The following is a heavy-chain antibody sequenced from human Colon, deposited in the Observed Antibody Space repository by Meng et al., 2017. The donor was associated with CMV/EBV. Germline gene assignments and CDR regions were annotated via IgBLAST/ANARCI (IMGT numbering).Heavy chain of an antibody. CDR2: IGRGSGA. CDR1: GFTFTSYD. Sequence: EVQLLGSGGGLVRPGGSMSLSCAASGFTFTSYDMSWVRQAPGKGLEWVSTIGRGSGANYADSVKGRFTMSRDNSKNTVYLEMNNLRAEDTAIYYCARDRWFTFWGQGVLVTVSS. J-gene: IGHJ4*02. CDR3: ARDRWFTF. V-gene: IGHV3-23*01. D-gene: IGHD2-15*01.